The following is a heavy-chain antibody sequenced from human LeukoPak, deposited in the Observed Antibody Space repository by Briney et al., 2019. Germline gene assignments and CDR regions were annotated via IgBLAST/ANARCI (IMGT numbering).Heavy chain of an antibody. CDR1: GFTFSSYA. J-gene: IGHJ4*02. CDR3: AKTPYGSGSYYNAHFDY. D-gene: IGHD3-10*01. Sequence: GGSLRLSCAASGFTFSSYAMSWVRQAPGKGLEWVSAISGSGGSTYYADSVKGRFTISRDNSKNTLYLQMNSLRAEDTAVYYCAKTPYGSGSYYNAHFDYWGQGTLVTVSS. CDR2: ISGSGGST. V-gene: IGHV3-23*01.